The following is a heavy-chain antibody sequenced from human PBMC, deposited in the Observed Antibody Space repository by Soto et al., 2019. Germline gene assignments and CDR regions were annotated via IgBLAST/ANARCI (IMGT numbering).Heavy chain of an antibody. V-gene: IGHV1-24*01. CDR2: FDPEDGET. J-gene: IGHJ4*02. Sequence: ASLKVSCKVSGFTLTELSMYWGRQAPGKGLEWMGGFDPEDGETIYAQKFQGRVTMTEDTSTDTAYMELSSLRSEDTAVYYCETDPNYYGSGSPGDYWGQGTRVNVS. D-gene: IGHD3-10*01. CDR3: ETDPNYYGSGSPGDY. CDR1: GFTLTELS.